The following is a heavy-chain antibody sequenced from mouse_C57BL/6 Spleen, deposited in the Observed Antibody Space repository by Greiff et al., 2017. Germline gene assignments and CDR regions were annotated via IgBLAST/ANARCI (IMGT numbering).Heavy chain of an antibody. CDR1: GYTFTSYW. CDR3: ARTQLTGTNAMDY. Sequence: QVQLQQPGAALVMPGASVKLSCKASGYTFTSYWMHWVKQRPGQGLEWIGEIDPSDSYTNYNQKFKGKSTLTVDKSSSTAYMQLSSLTSEDSAVYYCARTQLTGTNAMDYWGQGTSVTVSS. CDR2: IDPSDSYT. J-gene: IGHJ4*01. V-gene: IGHV1-69*01. D-gene: IGHD4-1*01.